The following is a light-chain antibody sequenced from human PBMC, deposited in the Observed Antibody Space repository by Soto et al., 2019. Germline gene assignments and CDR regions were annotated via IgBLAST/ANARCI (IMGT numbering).Light chain of an antibody. V-gene: IGKV1-5*01. Sequence: DIQMPQSPSTLSASVGDRVTITCRASHSISSWLAWYQQKPGKAPKLLIYDASSLESGVPSRFSGSGSGTEFTLTISSLQPADFATYYCQQYNSYWTFGQGTKVEIK. CDR3: QQYNSYWT. CDR2: DAS. J-gene: IGKJ1*01. CDR1: HSISSW.